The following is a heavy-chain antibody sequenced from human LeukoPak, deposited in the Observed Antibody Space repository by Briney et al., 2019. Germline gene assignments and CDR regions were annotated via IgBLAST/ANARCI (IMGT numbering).Heavy chain of an antibody. J-gene: IGHJ4*02. CDR3: AKGGASSVPFDY. CDR2: IYYSGTT. V-gene: IGHV4-59*01. D-gene: IGHD6-19*01. CDR1: GGSISSYY. Sequence: ASETLSLTCTVSGGSISSYYWSWYRQPPGKGLEWIGYIYYSGTTKYNPSLKSRVTISVDTSKNQFSLKVSSVTAADTAVYYCAKGGASSVPFDYWGQGALVTVSS.